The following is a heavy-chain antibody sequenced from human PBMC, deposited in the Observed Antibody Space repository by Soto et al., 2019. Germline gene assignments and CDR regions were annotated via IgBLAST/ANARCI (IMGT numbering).Heavy chain of an antibody. CDR2: IYYTGST. V-gene: IGHV4-39*01. CDR3: VSSHYGDPPYYYYYMDV. J-gene: IGHJ6*03. D-gene: IGHD4-17*01. Sequence: QLQLQESGPGLVKPSGTLSLTCTVSGGSIRSNSYFWGWIRQPPGKGLEWIASIYYTGSTYYNPSLKSRVTMSIDTSKNQFSLRLRSVTATDTAVYYCVSSHYGDPPYYYYYMDVWGKGTTVTVSS. CDR1: GGSIRSNSYF.